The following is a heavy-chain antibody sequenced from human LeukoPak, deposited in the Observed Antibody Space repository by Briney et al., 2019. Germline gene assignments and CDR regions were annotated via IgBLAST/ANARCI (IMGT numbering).Heavy chain of an antibody. D-gene: IGHD1-26*01. CDR2: IYYSGST. CDR3: ARGGAASFDY. J-gene: IGHJ4*02. V-gene: IGHV4-59*01. Sequence: SETLSLTCTVSGGSISSYYWSWIRQPPGKGLEWIGYIYYSGSTNYNPSLKSRVTISVDTSKNQFSLELSSVTAADTAVYYCARGGAASFDYWGQGTLVTVSS. CDR1: GGSISSYY.